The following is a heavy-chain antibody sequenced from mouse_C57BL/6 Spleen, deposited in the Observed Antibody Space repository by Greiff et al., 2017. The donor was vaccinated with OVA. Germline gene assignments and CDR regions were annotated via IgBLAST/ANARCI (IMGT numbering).Heavy chain of an antibody. J-gene: IGHJ1*03. CDR3: TRSRGYYGSSYVWYFDV. Sequence: EVQLQQSGTVLARPGASVKMSCKTSGYTFTSYWMHWVKQRPGQGLEWIGAIYPGNSDTSYNQKFKGKAKLTAVTSASTAYMELSSLTNEDSAVYYGTRSRGYYGSSYVWYFDVWGTGTTVTVSS. D-gene: IGHD1-1*01. CDR1: GYTFTSYW. V-gene: IGHV1-5*01. CDR2: IYPGNSDT.